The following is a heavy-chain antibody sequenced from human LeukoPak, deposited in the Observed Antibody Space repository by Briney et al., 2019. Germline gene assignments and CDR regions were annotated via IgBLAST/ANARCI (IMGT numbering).Heavy chain of an antibody. CDR3: TSCGGYRSSWSIFDY. CDR1: GFTFRSYW. CDR2: IKSDGSST. V-gene: IGHV3-74*01. Sequence: GGSLRLSCSVSGFTFRSYWMHWDRQAPGKGLVWVSRIKSDGSSTSYADSVKGRFTISRDNAKNSLYLQMNSLRGEDTAVYYGTSCGGYRSSWSIFDYWGQGTLVTVSS. J-gene: IGHJ4*02. D-gene: IGHD6-13*01.